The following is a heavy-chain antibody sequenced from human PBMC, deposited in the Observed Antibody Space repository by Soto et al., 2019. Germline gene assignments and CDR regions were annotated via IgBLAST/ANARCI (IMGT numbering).Heavy chain of an antibody. CDR2: ISSGSNT. Sequence: DVQLLESGGGLVQPGGSLRLSCVASGFPFSSYAMSWVRQTPGRGLECVSSISSGSNTYYTDSVRGRFTISRDNSKNSLYLQMSSLRADDTALYYCAKASATGKSDGMDVWGQGTTVSVSS. CDR1: GFPFSSYA. D-gene: IGHD7-27*01. J-gene: IGHJ6*02. V-gene: IGHV3-23*01. CDR3: AKASATGKSDGMDV.